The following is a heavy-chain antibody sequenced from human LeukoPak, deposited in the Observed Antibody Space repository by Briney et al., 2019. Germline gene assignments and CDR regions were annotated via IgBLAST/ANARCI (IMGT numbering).Heavy chain of an antibody. CDR1: GGTFSSYA. CDR2: ISAYNGNT. D-gene: IGHD6-13*01. J-gene: IGHJ6*02. Sequence: GASVKVSCKASGGTFSSYAISWVRQAPGQGLEWMGWISAYNGNTNYAQKLQGRVTMTTDTSTSTAYMELRSLRSDDTAVYYCARVSSSLAKYGMDVWGQGTTVTVSS. CDR3: ARVSSSLAKYGMDV. V-gene: IGHV1-18*01.